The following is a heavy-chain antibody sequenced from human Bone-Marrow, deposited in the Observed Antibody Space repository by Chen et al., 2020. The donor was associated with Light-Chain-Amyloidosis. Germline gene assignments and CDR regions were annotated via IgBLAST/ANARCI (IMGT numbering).Heavy chain of an antibody. Sequence: EVQLLESGGGLVQPGGSLRLSCAASGFSFSNYAMSLVRQAPGKGLEWVSAISPSGGRTYYADSVKGRLTISRDNSENTLYLQMNSLRVEDTAVYYCAKDGKEWLPDAWGQGTLVTVSS. V-gene: IGHV3-23*01. D-gene: IGHD3-3*01. CDR1: GFSFSNYA. CDR2: ISPSGGRT. J-gene: IGHJ5*02. CDR3: AKDGKEWLPDA.